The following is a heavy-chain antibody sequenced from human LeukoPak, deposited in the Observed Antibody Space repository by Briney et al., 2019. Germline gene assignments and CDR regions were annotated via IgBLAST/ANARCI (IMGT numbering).Heavy chain of an antibody. V-gene: IGHV3-13*01. Sequence: GGSLRLSCAASGFTLNNYDMHWVRQTTGKGLEWVSGIGTAGDIYYPGSVKGRFTISRENAKNSLYLQMNSLRAGDTAVYYCARDRGRYYMDVWGKGTTVTISS. CDR3: ARDRGRYYMDV. CDR1: GFTLNNYD. J-gene: IGHJ6*03. D-gene: IGHD6-25*01. CDR2: IGTAGDI.